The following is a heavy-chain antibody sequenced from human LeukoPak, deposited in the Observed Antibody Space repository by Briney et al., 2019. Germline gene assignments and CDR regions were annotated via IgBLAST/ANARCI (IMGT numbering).Heavy chain of an antibody. D-gene: IGHD6-13*01. CDR3: AKDALAAADNYFDY. Sequence: GGSLRLSCAASGFTFDDYAMHWVRQAPGKGLEWVSGISWNSGSIGYADSVKGRFTISRDNAKNSLYLQMNSLRAEDTAVYYCAKDALAAADNYFDYWGQGTLVTVSS. J-gene: IGHJ4*02. CDR1: GFTFDDYA. V-gene: IGHV3-9*01. CDR2: ISWNSGSI.